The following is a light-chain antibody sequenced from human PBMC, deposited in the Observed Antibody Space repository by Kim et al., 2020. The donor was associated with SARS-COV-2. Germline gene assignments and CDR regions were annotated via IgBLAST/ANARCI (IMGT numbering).Light chain of an antibody. Sequence: SVSPGERATPSCRASQSVSSNLAWYQQKPGQAPRLLIYGASTRAAGIPTRLSGSGSGTEFTLTISSLQSEDFAVYYCHQFNNWPHTFGQGTKLEI. CDR1: QSVSSN. J-gene: IGKJ2*01. V-gene: IGKV3-15*01. CDR3: HQFNNWPHT. CDR2: GAS.